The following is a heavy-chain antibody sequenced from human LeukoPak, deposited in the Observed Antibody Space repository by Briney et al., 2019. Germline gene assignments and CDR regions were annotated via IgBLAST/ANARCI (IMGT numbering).Heavy chain of an antibody. Sequence: ASVKVSCKASGYTFTGYYMHWARQAPGQGLEWMGWINPNSGGTNYAQKFQGWVTMTRDTSISTAYMELSRLRSDDTAVYYCARGEGYTAMGLMDVWGKGTTVTVSS. D-gene: IGHD5-18*01. CDR1: GYTFTGYY. V-gene: IGHV1-2*04. J-gene: IGHJ6*04. CDR3: ARGEGYTAMGLMDV. CDR2: INPNSGGT.